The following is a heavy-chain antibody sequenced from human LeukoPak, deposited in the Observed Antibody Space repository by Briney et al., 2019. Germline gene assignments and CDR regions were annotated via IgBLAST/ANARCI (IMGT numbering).Heavy chain of an antibody. J-gene: IGHJ5*02. CDR1: GGSISSYY. V-gene: IGHV4-4*09. Sequence: GSLRLSCTVSGGSISSYYWSWIRQPPGKGLEWIGYIYTSGSTNYNPSLKSRVTISVDTSKNQFSLKLSSVTAADTAVYYCARLIMVRGVIWFDPWGQGTLVTVSS. CDR3: ARLIMVRGVIWFDP. D-gene: IGHD3-10*01. CDR2: IYTSGST.